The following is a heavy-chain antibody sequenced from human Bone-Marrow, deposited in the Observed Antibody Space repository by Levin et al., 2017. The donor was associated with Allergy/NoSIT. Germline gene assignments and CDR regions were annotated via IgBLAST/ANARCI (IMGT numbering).Heavy chain of an antibody. CDR3: ARSQKSFWSGYFDH. CDR1: GLTFRSYG. D-gene: IGHD3-3*01. CDR2: ISHDGSNK. Sequence: GGSLRLSCAASGLTFRSYGLHWVRRAPGKGLEWVAVISHDGSNKYYADFVKGRFDISRDDSKNTLFLQMNSLRAEDTSVYYCARSQKSFWSGYFDHWGQGTLVTVPS. V-gene: IGHV3-30*03. J-gene: IGHJ4*02.